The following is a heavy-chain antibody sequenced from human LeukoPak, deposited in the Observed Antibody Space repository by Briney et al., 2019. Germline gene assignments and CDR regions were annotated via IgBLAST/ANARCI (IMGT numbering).Heavy chain of an antibody. D-gene: IGHD4-4*01. CDR3: VRDDYNGNSFDS. J-gene: IGHJ5*01. CDR2: INPKNGDT. V-gene: IGHV1-2*02. CDR1: GYSFTASY. Sequence: ASVKVSCKASGYSFTASYMHWVRQAPGQGLEWVGCINPKNGDTSSAQRFQGRVTMTRDTSFSTAYMDLSSVRSDDTAVYYCVRDDYNGNSFDSWGPGTLVTVSS.